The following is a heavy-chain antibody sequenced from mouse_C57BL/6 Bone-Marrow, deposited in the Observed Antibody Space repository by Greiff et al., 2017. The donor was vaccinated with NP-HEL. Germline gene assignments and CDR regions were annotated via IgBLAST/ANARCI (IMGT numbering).Heavy chain of an antibody. J-gene: IGHJ2*01. CDR1: GYTFTSYW. CDR2: IDPSDSYT. V-gene: IGHV1-69*01. Sequence: QVHVKQPGAELVMPGASVKLSCKASGYTFTSYWMHWVKQRPGQGLEWIGEIDPSDSYTNYNQKFKGKSTLTVDKSSSTAYMQLSSLTSEDSAVYYCARLGGFDYWGQGTTLTVSS. D-gene: IGHD4-1*01. CDR3: ARLGGFDY.